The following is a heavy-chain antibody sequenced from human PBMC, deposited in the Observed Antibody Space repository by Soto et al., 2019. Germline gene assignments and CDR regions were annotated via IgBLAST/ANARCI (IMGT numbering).Heavy chain of an antibody. CDR1: GFTFSNHV. D-gene: IGHD4-17*01. CDR2: INRDFNT. V-gene: IGHV3-48*01. J-gene: IGHJ4*02. Sequence: EEQLVESGGGLVQPGGSLRLSCAASGFTFSNHVMNWVRQAPGRGLEWVSSINRDFNTYYADSVKGRFTISRDNAKDSLYHQMNSLRADGTAVYYCVNGDYYVGQGTLVTVSS. CDR3: VNGDYY.